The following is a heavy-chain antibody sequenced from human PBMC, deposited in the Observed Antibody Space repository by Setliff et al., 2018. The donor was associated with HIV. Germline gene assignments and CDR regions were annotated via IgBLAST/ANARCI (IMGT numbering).Heavy chain of an antibody. V-gene: IGHV3-7*03. D-gene: IGHD4-4*01. Sequence: LSCAASGFTFSSFWMSWVRQAPGKGLEWVANIKQDGRDKYYVDSVKDRFTISRDNTRMSLYLEMSSLRADDTAVYYCAREVYRSPSFNYWGHGVLVTVSS. J-gene: IGHJ4*01. CDR1: GFTFSSFW. CDR2: IKQDGRDK. CDR3: AREVYRSPSFNY.